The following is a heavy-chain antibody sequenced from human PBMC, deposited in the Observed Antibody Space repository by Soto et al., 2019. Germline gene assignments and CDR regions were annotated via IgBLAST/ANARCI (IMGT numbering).Heavy chain of an antibody. J-gene: IGHJ6*02. D-gene: IGHD6-13*01. CDR2: IYYSGNT. CDR3: AREAAAGYYYYYGMDV. Sequence: SETLSLTCTVSGGSISSGDYYWSWIRQPPGKGLEWIGYIYYSGNTYYNPSLKSRVTISVDTSKNQFSLKLSSVTAADTAVYYCAREAAAGYYYYYGMDVWGQGTTVTVSS. V-gene: IGHV4-30-4*01. CDR1: GGSISSGDYY.